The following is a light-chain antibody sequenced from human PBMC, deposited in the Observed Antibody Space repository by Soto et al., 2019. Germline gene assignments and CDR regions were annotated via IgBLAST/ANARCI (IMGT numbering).Light chain of an antibody. CDR3: QVWDNGRDQYV. Sequence: SYVLTQPPSVSVAPGKTVSITCGADDIGTKSVHWYQQKPGQAPLLVIYYDSDRLSGIPERFSGSNSGNTATLTISGVEAGDEADYFCQVWDNGRDQYVFGSGTKLTVL. V-gene: IGLV3-21*04. CDR1: DIGTKS. J-gene: IGLJ1*01. CDR2: YDS.